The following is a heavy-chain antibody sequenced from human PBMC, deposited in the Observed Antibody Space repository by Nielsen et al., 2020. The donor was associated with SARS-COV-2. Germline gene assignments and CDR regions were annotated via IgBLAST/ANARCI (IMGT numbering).Heavy chain of an antibody. CDR2: ISGDGGST. CDR1: GFTFDDYA. Sequence: GESLKISCAASGFTFDDYAMHWVRQAPGKGLEWVSLISGDGGSTYYADSVKGRFTISRDNSKNTLYLQMGSLRAEDMAVYYCARAFGEYCSSTSCYAEYYYYGMDVWGQGTTVTVSS. CDR3: ARAFGEYCSSTSCYAEYYYYGMDV. J-gene: IGHJ6*02. D-gene: IGHD2-2*01. V-gene: IGHV3-43*02.